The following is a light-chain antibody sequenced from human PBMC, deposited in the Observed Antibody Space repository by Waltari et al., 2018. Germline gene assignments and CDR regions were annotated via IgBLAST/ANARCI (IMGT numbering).Light chain of an antibody. Sequence: EIVLTQSPGTLSVSPGDRVTVSCSASQTITGSWLTWYQQKPGQATMLLIYGASNRGPGIPDRFSGSGSVTDVTLTISRLEPEDSAVYYCQQYDGSVVTFGGGTKVEIK. CDR3: QQYDGSVVT. CDR2: GAS. CDR1: QTITGSW. V-gene: IGKV3-20*01. J-gene: IGKJ4*01.